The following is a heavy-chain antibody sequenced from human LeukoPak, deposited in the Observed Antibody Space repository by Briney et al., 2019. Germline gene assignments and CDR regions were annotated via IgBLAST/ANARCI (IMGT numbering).Heavy chain of an antibody. V-gene: IGHV3-23*01. D-gene: IGHD6-6*01. CDR2: IITSGSNT. Sequence: GGSLRLSCATSGVTFSNYAMTWVRQAPGQGLEWVSGIITSGSNTYYADTVKGRFTISRDNSKNTLYLQMNSLRAEDTALYYCAKTVRRSFDIWGQGTMVTVSA. J-gene: IGHJ3*02. CDR3: AKTVRRSFDI. CDR1: GVTFSNYA.